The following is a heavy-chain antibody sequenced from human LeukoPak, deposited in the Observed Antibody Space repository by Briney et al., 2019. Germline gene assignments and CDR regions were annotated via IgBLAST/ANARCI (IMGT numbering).Heavy chain of an antibody. J-gene: IGHJ5*01. CDR2: INHSGST. V-gene: IGHV4-34*01. CDR1: GGSFSGYY. D-gene: IGHD5-12*01. Sequence: SETLSLTCAVYGGSFSGYYWSWIRQPPGKGLEWIGEINHSGSTNYNPPLKSRVTISVDTSKNQFSLKLSSVTAADTAVYYCGRHGYSDYGIDSWGQGTLVTVSS. CDR3: GRHGYSDYGIDS.